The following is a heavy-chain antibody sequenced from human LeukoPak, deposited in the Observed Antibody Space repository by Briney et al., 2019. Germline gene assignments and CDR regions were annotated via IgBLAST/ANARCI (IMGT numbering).Heavy chain of an antibody. V-gene: IGHV1-69*13. Sequence: ASVKVSCKASGGTFSSYAISWVRQAPGQGLEWMGGIIPIFGTANYAQKFQGRVTITADESTSTAYMELSSLRSEDTAVYYCAGGSRDGYNFDAFDIWGQGTMVTVSS. D-gene: IGHD5-24*01. CDR2: IIPIFGTA. CDR1: GGTFSSYA. J-gene: IGHJ3*02. CDR3: AGGSRDGYNFDAFDI.